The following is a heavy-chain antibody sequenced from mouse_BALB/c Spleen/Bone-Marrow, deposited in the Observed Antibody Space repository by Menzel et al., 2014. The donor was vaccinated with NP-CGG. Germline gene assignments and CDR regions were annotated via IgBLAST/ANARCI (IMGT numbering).Heavy chain of an antibody. CDR2: ISSGGSYT. Sequence: EVQGVESGGGLVKPGGSLKLSCAASGFTLSSYTMSWVRQTPEKRLEWVATISSGGSYTYYPDSVKGRFTISRDNAKNTLYLQMSSLKSEDTAMYYCTRDGKGNYDYAMDYWGQGTSVTVSS. V-gene: IGHV5-6-4*01. J-gene: IGHJ4*01. D-gene: IGHD2-1*01. CDR3: TRDGKGNYDYAMDY. CDR1: GFTLSSYT.